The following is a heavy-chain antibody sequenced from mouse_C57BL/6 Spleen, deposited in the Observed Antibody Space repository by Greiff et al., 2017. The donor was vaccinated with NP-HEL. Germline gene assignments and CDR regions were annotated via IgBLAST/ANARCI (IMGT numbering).Heavy chain of an antibody. CDR2: IDPSDGET. V-gene: IGHV1-52*01. CDR3: ARRKNNYCRFDD. J-gene: IGHJ1*03. Sequence: QVQLQQSGAELVRPGSSVKLSCKASGYTFTNYWMHWVKQRPGHGLEWIGNIDPSDGETHYNQKFKDKATLTVDKSSSTAYMKLSSLTSEDSAVYYCARRKNNYCRFDDWGKGTTLTVSS. CDR1: GYTFTNYW. D-gene: IGHD5-2*01.